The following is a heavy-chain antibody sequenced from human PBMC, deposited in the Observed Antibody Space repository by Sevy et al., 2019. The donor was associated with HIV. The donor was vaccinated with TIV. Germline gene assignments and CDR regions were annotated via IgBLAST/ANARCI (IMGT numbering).Heavy chain of an antibody. V-gene: IGHV1-2*02. Sequence: ASVKVSCKTSGYTFIDSYIHWVRQAPGQGLEWMGWINPNAGGTNFAQKFQGRVTMTRDTSIRTAFMEMNSLRSDDTAVYFCARGAGNGGNSGIIHYWGQGTLVTVSS. J-gene: IGHJ4*02. CDR1: GYTFIDSY. CDR2: INPNAGGT. D-gene: IGHD2-21*01. CDR3: ARGAGNGGNSGIIHY.